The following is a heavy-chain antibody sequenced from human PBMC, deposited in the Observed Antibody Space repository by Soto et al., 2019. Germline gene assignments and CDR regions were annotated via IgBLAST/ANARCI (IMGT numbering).Heavy chain of an antibody. CDR1: EFTFSTYE. CDR2: ISSSGYTM. CDR3: ARGAGSGYDPTYNWFDP. J-gene: IGHJ5*02. Sequence: AGGTLRLSCAASEFTFSTYEMNWVRQAPGKGLEWLSYISSSGYTMYYADSVKGRFTISRDNAKNSLFLQMNSLRAEDTATYYCARGAGSGYDPTYNWFDPWGQGTLVTVSS. D-gene: IGHD5-12*01. V-gene: IGHV3-48*03.